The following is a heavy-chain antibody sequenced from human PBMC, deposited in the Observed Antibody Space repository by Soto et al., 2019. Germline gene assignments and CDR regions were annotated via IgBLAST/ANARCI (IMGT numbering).Heavy chain of an antibody. CDR2: ISGSSTST. CDR1: GFTFSSYA. J-gene: IGHJ4*02. D-gene: IGHD2-21*02. V-gene: IGHV3-23*01. Sequence: SLRLSCAASGFTFSSYAMSWVRQAPGKGLEWVSTISGSSTSTYYADSVKGRFTISRDNAKNTLYLQMNGLRAEDTALYYCARWFTGGNFDYFDFWGQGTQVTVSS. CDR3: ARWFTGGNFDYFDF.